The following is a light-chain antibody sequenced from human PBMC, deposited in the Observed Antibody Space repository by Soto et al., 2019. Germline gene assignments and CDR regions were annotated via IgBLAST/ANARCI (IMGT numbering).Light chain of an antibody. CDR1: NSNIGNNY. Sequence: QSVLTQPPSVSAAPGQKVTISCSGSNSNIGNNYVYWYQQFPGTAPKLLIYDNDKRPSGIPDRFSGSKSGTSATLGITGLQTGDEADYYCGTWDSSRSASAVFGGGTQLTVL. J-gene: IGLJ7*01. CDR2: DND. V-gene: IGLV1-51*01. CDR3: GTWDSSRSASAV.